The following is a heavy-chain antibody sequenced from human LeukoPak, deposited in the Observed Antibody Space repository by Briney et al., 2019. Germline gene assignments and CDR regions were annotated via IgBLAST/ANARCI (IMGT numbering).Heavy chain of an antibody. V-gene: IGHV3-64*01. CDR3: ARAYYYDSSGYSYDY. J-gene: IGHJ4*02. CDR1: GFTFRSYA. CDR2: ISSNGGST. D-gene: IGHD3-22*01. Sequence: GGSLRLSCAASGFTFRSYAMHWVRQAPGKGLEYVSAISSNGGSTYYAKSVKGRFTTSRDNSKNTLYLQMGSLRAEDMAVYYCARAYYYDSSGYSYDYWGQGTLVTVSS.